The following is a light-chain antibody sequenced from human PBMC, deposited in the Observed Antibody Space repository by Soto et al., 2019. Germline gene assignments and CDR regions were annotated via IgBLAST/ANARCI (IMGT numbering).Light chain of an antibody. CDR1: SSDVGSYDY. V-gene: IGLV2-14*03. J-gene: IGLJ1*01. CDR3: CAYSTSGTHV. Sequence: QSALTQPASVSGSPGQSITFSCTGTSSDVGSYDYVSWHQQHPGKAPKLIIYDVNNRTSGVPSRFSGSKSGNTASLIISGLQTEDEADYYCCAYSTSGTHVFGTGTKLTVL. CDR2: DVN.